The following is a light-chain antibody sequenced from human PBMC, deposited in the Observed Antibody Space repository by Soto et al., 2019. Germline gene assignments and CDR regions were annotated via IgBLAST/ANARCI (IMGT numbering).Light chain of an antibody. CDR3: AAWDDSLNGVV. CDR2: SNN. Sequence: QSVLTQPPSASGTPGQRVTISCSGGSSNIGSNTVNWYQQLPGTAPTLLIYSNNQRPSGVPDRFSGSKSGTSASLAISGLQSEDEADYYCAAWDDSLNGVVFGGGTKLTVL. CDR1: SSNIGSNT. J-gene: IGLJ2*01. V-gene: IGLV1-44*01.